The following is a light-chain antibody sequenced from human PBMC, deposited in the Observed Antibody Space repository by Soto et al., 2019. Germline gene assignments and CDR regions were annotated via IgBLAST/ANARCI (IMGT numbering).Light chain of an antibody. CDR3: RQYNSYPLT. V-gene: IGKV1-5*03. J-gene: IGKJ4*01. CDR2: KAS. Sequence: DIQMTQSPSTLSASVGDRVTITCRASQSISSWLAWYQQKPGKAPNLLIYKASSLGSGVPSRFSGSGSETEFTLTICSLQPDDFATYYCRQYNSYPLTFGGGTKVEIK. CDR1: QSISSW.